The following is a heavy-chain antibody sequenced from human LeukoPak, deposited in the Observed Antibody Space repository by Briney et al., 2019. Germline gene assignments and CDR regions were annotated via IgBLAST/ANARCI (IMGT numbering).Heavy chain of an antibody. CDR2: INHSGST. CDR3: ARGSTSTMDV. V-gene: IGHV4-34*01. J-gene: IGHJ6*02. Sequence: PSETLSLTCAVYGGSFSGYYWSWIRQPPGKGLEWIGEINHSGSTNYNPSLKSRVTISVDTSKNQFSLKLSSVTAADTAVYYCARGSTSTMDVWAKGPRSPSP. CDR1: GGSFSGYY.